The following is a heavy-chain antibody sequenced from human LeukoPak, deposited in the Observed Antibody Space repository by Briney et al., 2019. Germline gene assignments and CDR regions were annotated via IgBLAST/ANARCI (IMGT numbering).Heavy chain of an antibody. CDR2: MNPNSGNT. V-gene: IGHV1-8*01. Sequence: GASVKVSCKASGYSFTNYDINWVRQATAQGLEWMGWMNPNSGNTGYAHTFQGRVTMSRNTSISKSYMELSSLRSEDTAVYYCARGYNGESLFQDYWGQGTLVTVSS. CDR3: ARGYNGESLFQDY. CDR1: GYSFTNYD. J-gene: IGHJ4*02. D-gene: IGHD3-3*01.